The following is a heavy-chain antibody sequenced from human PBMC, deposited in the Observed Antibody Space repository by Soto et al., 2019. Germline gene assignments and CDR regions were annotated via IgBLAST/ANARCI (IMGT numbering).Heavy chain of an antibody. J-gene: IGHJ3*02. Sequence: GSLRLPCAASGFTFSSYSMNWVRQAPGKGLEWVAVIWYDGSNKYYADSVKGRFTISRDNSKNTLYLQMNSLGAEDTAVYYCARDHIAADGTAFDIWGQGTMVTVPS. CDR1: GFTFSSYS. CDR2: IWYDGSNK. D-gene: IGHD6-13*01. CDR3: ARDHIAADGTAFDI. V-gene: IGHV3-33*08.